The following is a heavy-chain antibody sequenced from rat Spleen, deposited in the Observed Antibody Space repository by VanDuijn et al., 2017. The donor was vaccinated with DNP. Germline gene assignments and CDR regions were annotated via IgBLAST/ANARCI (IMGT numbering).Heavy chain of an antibody. CDR1: GYSITSTY. J-gene: IGHJ3*01. Sequence: EVQLQESGPGLVKPSQSLSLTCSVTGYSITSTYWGWIRKFPGNKMEWMGYISYSGSTGYNPSLKSRISITRDTSKNQFFLHLNSVTTEDTATYYCARTNFYDGDYYYVPFAYWGQGTLVTVSS. CDR2: ISYSGST. V-gene: IGHV3-1*01. CDR3: ARTNFYDGDYYYVPFAY. D-gene: IGHD1-12*02.